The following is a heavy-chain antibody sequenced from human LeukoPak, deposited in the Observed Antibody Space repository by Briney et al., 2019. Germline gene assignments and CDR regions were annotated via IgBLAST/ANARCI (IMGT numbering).Heavy chain of an antibody. CDR2: ISGSGGST. CDR3: AKDGDPIVVVPAAIVDV. D-gene: IGHD2-2*02. Sequence: GGSLRLSCAASGITFSSYAMSWVRQAPGKGLEWVSAISGSGGSTYYADSVKGRFTISRDNSKNTLYLQMNSLRAEDTAVYYCAKDGDPIVVVPAAIVDVWGKGTTVTVSS. J-gene: IGHJ6*04. CDR1: GITFSSYA. V-gene: IGHV3-23*01.